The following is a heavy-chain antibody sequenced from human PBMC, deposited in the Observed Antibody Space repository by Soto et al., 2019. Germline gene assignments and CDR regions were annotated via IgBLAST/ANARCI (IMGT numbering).Heavy chain of an antibody. CDR3: ARHSGRIGYCSSTSCYAGVLYYYYGMVV. CDR1: GYSFTSYW. Sequence: GEALKISCKGSGYSFTSYWIGWARQMPGKGLEWMGIIYPGYSYTRYSPSFQGQVTISADKSISTAYLQWSSLKASDTAMYYCARHSGRIGYCSSTSCYAGVLYYYYGMVVWGQGTTVTVSS. D-gene: IGHD2-2*01. J-gene: IGHJ6*02. CDR2: IYPGYSYT. V-gene: IGHV5-51*01.